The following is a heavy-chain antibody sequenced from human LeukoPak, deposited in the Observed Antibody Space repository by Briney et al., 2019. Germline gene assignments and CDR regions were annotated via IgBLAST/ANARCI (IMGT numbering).Heavy chain of an antibody. V-gene: IGHV1-8*01. D-gene: IGHD6-19*01. J-gene: IGHJ4*02. CDR1: GYTFTSYD. CDR2: MNPNSGNT. Sequence: ASVKVSCKASGYTFTSYDINWVRQATGQGLEWMGWMNPNSGNTGYAQKFQGRVTMTRNTSISTAYMELSSLRAEDTAVYYCARIRPLPSGIAVAGTGPTSDYWGQGTLVTVSS. CDR3: ARIRPLPSGIAVAGTGPTSDY.